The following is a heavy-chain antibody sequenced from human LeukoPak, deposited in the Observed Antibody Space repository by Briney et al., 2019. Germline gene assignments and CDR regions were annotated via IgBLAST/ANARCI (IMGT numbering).Heavy chain of an antibody. CDR2: IKRDGSVT. CDR3: ARDFSPKCGDNCYLDAFDI. CDR1: GFMFSTSW. Sequence: GGSLRLSCAASGFMFSTSWMTWVRQAPGKGPEWVANIKRDGSVTNYEDSVKGRFTVSRDNAKNSLYLQMNSLRAEDTAVYFCARDFSPKCGDNCYLDAFDIWGQGTMVTVSS. V-gene: IGHV3-7*01. J-gene: IGHJ3*02. D-gene: IGHD2-21*01.